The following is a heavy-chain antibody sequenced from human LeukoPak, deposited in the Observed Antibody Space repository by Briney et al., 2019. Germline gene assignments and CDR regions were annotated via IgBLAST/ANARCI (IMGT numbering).Heavy chain of an antibody. Sequence: GGSLRLSCAASGFTFSPYWMSWVRQAPGKELEWVATIKEDGSEEYYVDSVEGRFTISRDNAKKSLYLQMGSLRAEDTAVYYCARLAPYYGTGIIWGQGTVVTVSS. D-gene: IGHD3-10*01. CDR2: IKEDGSEE. CDR1: GFTFSPYW. CDR3: ARLAPYYGTGII. J-gene: IGHJ3*02. V-gene: IGHV3-7*01.